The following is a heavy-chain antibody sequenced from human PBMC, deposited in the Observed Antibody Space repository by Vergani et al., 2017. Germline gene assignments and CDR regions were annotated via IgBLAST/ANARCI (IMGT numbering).Heavy chain of an antibody. J-gene: IGHJ6*02. V-gene: IGHV1-2*04. CDR1: GYTFTGYY. CDR2: INPNSGGT. D-gene: IGHD1-26*01. CDR3: ARARIGTSDTNYYYYGMDV. Sequence: QVQLVQSGAEVKKPGASVKVSCKASGYTFTGYYMHWVRQAPGQGLEWMGWINPNSGGTNYAQKFQGWVTMTRDTSISTAYMELSRLRSDDTAVYYCARARIGTSDTNYYYYGMDVWGQGTTVTVSS.